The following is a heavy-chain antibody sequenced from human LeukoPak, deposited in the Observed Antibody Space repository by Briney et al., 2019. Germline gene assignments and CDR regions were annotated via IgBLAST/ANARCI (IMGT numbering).Heavy chain of an antibody. V-gene: IGHV3-53*01. J-gene: IGHJ4*02. Sequence: PGGSLRLSCAASGFTVSNNYMSWVRQAPGKGLEWVSVIYTGVSTYYADSVKGRFAISRDNSKNTLYLQMNSLRVDDTAMYYCARAGHSSGWYTASDSWGQGTLVTVSS. CDR1: GFTVSNNY. CDR3: ARAGHSSGWYTASDS. CDR2: IYTGVST. D-gene: IGHD6-19*01.